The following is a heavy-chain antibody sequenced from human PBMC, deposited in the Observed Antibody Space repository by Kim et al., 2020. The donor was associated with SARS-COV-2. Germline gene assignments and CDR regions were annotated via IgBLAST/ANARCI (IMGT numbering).Heavy chain of an antibody. D-gene: IGHD2-2*01. V-gene: IGHV1-69*02. CDR2: IIPILDLP. CDR1: GGTFRSFT. J-gene: IGHJ4*02. Sequence: SVKVSCKASGGTFRSFTFSWVRQAPGQGLEWMGRIIPILDLPYYAQNFQGRVTITADKSTSTVYMELSSLRSEDTAVYYCARGGIGYCSYTSCQDFDYWGQGTLVTVSS. CDR3: ARGGIGYCSYTSCQDFDY.